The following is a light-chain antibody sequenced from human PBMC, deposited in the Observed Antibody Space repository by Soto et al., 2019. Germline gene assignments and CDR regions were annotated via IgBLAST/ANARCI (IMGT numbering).Light chain of an antibody. CDR2: DVS. Sequence: QSALTQPRSVSGSPGQSVTISSTGTSSDVGGYNFVSWYQQHPGKAPKLMIYDVSKRPSGVPDRFSGSKSGNTASLTISGLQAEDEADYHCCSYAGSYTWVFGTGTKLTVL. J-gene: IGLJ1*01. CDR3: CSYAGSYTWV. CDR1: SSDVGGYNF. V-gene: IGLV2-11*01.